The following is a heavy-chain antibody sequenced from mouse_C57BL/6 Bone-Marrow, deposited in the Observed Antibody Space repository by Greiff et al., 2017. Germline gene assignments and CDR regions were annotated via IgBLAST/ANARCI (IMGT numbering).Heavy chain of an antibody. V-gene: IGHV1-55*01. Sequence: QVQLQQSGAELVKPGASVKMSCKASGYTFTSYWITWVKQRPGQGLEWIGDIYPGSGSTNYNEKFKSKATLTVDTSSSTAYMQLSSLTSEDSAVYYCARPDYSSDWYCDVWGTGTTVTVSA. CDR1: GYTFTSYW. CDR2: IYPGSGST. CDR3: ARPDYSSDWYCDV. J-gene: IGHJ1*03. D-gene: IGHD2-5*01.